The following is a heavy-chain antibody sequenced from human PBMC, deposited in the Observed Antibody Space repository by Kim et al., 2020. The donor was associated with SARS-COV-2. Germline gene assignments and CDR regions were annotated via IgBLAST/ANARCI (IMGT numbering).Heavy chain of an antibody. Sequence: GGSLRLSCAASGFTFSSYGMHWVRQAPGKGLEWVAVIWYDGSNKYYADSVKGRFTISRDNSKNTLYLQMNSLRAEDTAVYYCARDEPSSGWHFDYWGQGTLVTVSP. D-gene: IGHD6-19*01. V-gene: IGHV3-33*01. CDR1: GFTFSSYG. CDR3: ARDEPSSGWHFDY. CDR2: IWYDGSNK. J-gene: IGHJ4*02.